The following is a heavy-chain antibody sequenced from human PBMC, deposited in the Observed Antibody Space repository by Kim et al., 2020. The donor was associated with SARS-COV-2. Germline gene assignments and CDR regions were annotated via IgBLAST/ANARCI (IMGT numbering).Heavy chain of an antibody. J-gene: IGHJ4*02. Sequence: GGSLRLSCAASGFTFSSYGMHWVRQAPGKGLEWVAVIWYDGSNKYYADSVKGRFTISRDNSKNTLYLQMNSLRAEDTAVYYCARQNTVVPAAKDYWGQGTLVTVSS. CDR3: ARQNTVVPAAKDY. CDR1: GFTFSSYG. D-gene: IGHD2-2*01. V-gene: IGHV3-33*01. CDR2: IWYDGSNK.